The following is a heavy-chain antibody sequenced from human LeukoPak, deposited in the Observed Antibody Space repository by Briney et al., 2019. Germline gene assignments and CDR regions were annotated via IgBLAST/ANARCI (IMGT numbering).Heavy chain of an antibody. CDR3: AKDLWSGGSCCDAFDI. V-gene: IGHV3-23*01. CDR2: ISGSGGST. Sequence: GGPLRLSCAASGFTFSSYAMSWVRQAPGKGLEWVSGISGSGGSTHYADAVKGRFTISRDNSKNTLYLQMNSLRVEDTAVYYCAKDLWSGGSCCDAFDIWGQGTMVTVSS. CDR1: GFTFSSYA. D-gene: IGHD2-15*01. J-gene: IGHJ3*02.